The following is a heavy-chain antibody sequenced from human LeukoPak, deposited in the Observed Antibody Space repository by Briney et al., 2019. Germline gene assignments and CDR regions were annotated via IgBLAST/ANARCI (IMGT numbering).Heavy chain of an antibody. CDR3: AKLGSGWSKGVYYYYGMDV. D-gene: IGHD6-19*01. Sequence: GGSLRLSCAASGFTFSSYAMSWVRHAPGKGLEWVSAISGSGGRTYYADSVKGRFTISRDNSKNTLYLKMNSLRAEDTAVYYCAKLGSGWSKGVYYYYGMDVWGQGTTVTVSS. V-gene: IGHV3-23*01. CDR1: GFTFSSYA. J-gene: IGHJ6*02. CDR2: ISGSGGRT.